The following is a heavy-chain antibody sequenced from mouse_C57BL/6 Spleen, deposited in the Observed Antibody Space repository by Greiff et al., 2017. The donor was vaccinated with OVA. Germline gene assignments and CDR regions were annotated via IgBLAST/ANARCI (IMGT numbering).Heavy chain of an antibody. V-gene: IGHV5-17*01. J-gene: IGHJ4*01. CDR1: GFTFSDYG. CDR3: ARPRGLRRDGYAMDY. CDR2: ISSGSSTI. Sequence: EVKLMESGGGLVKPGGFLKLSCAASGFTFSDYGMHWVRQAPEKGLEWVAYISSGSSTIYYADTVKGRFTISRDNAKNTLFLQMTSLRSEDTAMYYCARPRGLRRDGYAMDYWGQGTSVTVSS. D-gene: IGHD2-4*01.